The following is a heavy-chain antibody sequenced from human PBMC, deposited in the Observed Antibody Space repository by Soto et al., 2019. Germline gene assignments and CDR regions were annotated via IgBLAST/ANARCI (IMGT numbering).Heavy chain of an antibody. V-gene: IGHV3-23*01. Sequence: GGSLRLSCAASGFTFTTSAMSWVRQAPGRGLEWVSAISASGGSTYYADSVKGRFAISRDNSKNTLYLQVNSLRVEDTAVYYCAKGLVGATHLAYWGQGTLVTVSS. CDR1: GFTFTTSA. CDR3: AKGLVGATHLAY. D-gene: IGHD1-26*01. J-gene: IGHJ4*02. CDR2: ISASGGST.